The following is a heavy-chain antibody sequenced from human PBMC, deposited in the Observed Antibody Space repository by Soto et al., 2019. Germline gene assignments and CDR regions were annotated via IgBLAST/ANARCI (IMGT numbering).Heavy chain of an antibody. D-gene: IGHD6-13*01. CDR2: ISAYNGNT. Sequence: ASVKVSCKASGYTFTSYGISWVRQAPGQGLEWMGWISAYNGNTNYAQKLQGRVTMTTDTPTSTAYMELRSLRSDDTAVYYCARLGYSSSWYWFDPWGQGTLVTVSS. J-gene: IGHJ5*02. CDR3: ARLGYSSSWYWFDP. V-gene: IGHV1-18*01. CDR1: GYTFTSYG.